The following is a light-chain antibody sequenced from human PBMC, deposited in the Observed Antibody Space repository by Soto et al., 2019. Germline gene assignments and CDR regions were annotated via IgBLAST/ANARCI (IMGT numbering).Light chain of an antibody. V-gene: IGLV1-51*01. CDR3: GTWDSSLSVVV. J-gene: IGLJ2*01. CDR1: SSNLGNNY. Sequence: QSALTQPTSVSAAPGQKVTISCSGSSSNLGNNYVSWYQQFPDTAPKLLIYDNDKRPSGIPDRFSGSKSGTSATLGITGLQTGDEAHYYCGTWDSSLSVVVFGGGTKVTVL. CDR2: DND.